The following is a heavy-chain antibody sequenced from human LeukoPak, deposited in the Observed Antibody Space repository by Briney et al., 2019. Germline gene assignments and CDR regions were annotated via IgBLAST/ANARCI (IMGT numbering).Heavy chain of an antibody. Sequence: GGSLRLSCAASGFTFNNFGMLWVRQAPGKGLEWVAVISTDGNYKHSADSVKGRFNISRDNSKNTLYLQMNSLRVEDTAVYYCAKDRLWFGEKHLDYWGQGTPVTVSS. CDR1: GFTFNNFG. CDR3: AKDRLWFGEKHLDY. J-gene: IGHJ4*02. V-gene: IGHV3-30*18. D-gene: IGHD3-10*01. CDR2: ISTDGNYK.